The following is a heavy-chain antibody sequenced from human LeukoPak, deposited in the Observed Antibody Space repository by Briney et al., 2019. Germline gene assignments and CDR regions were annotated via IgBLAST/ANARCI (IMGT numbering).Heavy chain of an antibody. Sequence: PSETLSLTCTVSGGSISSSSYYWGWIRQPPGKGLEWIGSIYYSGSTNYNPSLKSRVTISVDTSKNQFSLKLSSVTAADTAVYYCARKGTRIAAAGTTFDYWGQGTLVTVSS. CDR2: IYYSGST. CDR3: ARKGTRIAAAGTTFDY. CDR1: GGSISSSSYY. D-gene: IGHD6-13*01. V-gene: IGHV4-39*07. J-gene: IGHJ4*02.